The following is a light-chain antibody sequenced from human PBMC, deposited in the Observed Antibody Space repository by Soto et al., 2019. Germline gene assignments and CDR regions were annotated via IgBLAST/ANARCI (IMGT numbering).Light chain of an antibody. Sequence: QSVLTQPPSVSGAPGQRVTISCTGSSSNIGAGYDVNWYQQLPGAAPKFLIYGNSNRPSGVPDRFSGSKSGTSASLAITGLQAEDEADYYCQSYDSRLSGYVFGTSPKVTV. J-gene: IGLJ1*01. CDR2: GNS. V-gene: IGLV1-40*01. CDR3: QSYDSRLSGYV. CDR1: SSNIGAGYD.